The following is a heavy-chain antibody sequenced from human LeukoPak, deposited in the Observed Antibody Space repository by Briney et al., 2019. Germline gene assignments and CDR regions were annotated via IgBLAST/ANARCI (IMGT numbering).Heavy chain of an antibody. V-gene: IGHV1-8*01. CDR2: MNPNSGNT. J-gene: IGHJ4*02. CDR3: ARANYYGSGKKDLDY. CDR1: GYTFTTYE. Sequence: ASVKVSCKASGYTFTTYEINWVRQATGQGLEWMGWMNPNSGNTGYAHKFQGRVTMTRNTSMSTAYMELNSLRSEDTAVYYCARANYYGSGKKDLDYWGQGTLVTVSS. D-gene: IGHD3-10*01.